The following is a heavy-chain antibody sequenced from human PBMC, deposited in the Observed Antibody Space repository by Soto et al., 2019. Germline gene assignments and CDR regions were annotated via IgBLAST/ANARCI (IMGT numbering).Heavy chain of an antibody. V-gene: IGHV3-30*18. J-gene: IGHJ4*02. CDR3: AKDLEIFGVVNVFDY. Sequence: GGSLRLSCAASGFTFSSYGMHWFRQAPGKGLEWVAVISYDGSNKYYADSVKGRFTISRDNSKNTLYLQMNSLRAEDTAVYYCAKDLEIFGVVNVFDYWGQGTLVTVSS. CDR1: GFTFSSYG. CDR2: ISYDGSNK. D-gene: IGHD3-3*01.